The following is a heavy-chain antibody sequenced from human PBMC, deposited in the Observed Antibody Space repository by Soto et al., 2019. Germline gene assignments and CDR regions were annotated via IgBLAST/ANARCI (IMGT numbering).Heavy chain of an antibody. Sequence: GGSLGLSCAASGFTFSNAWMNWVRQAPGKGLEWVSAITGSGDNTYYADSVKGRFTISRDNSKNTLYLQMNSLRAEDTAVFYCAKELMSQFFDYWGQGTPVTVSS. CDR1: GFTFSNAW. J-gene: IGHJ4*02. CDR3: AKELMSQFFDY. CDR2: ITGSGDNT. V-gene: IGHV3-23*01.